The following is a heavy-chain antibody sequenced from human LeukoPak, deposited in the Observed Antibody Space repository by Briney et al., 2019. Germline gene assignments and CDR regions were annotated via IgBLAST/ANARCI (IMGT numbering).Heavy chain of an antibody. CDR2: IYHSGST. D-gene: IGHD6-13*01. Sequence: PSETLSLTCAVSGGSISSSNWWSWVRQPPGKWLEWIGEIYHSGSTNYNPSLKSRVTISVDKSKNQFSLKLSSVTAADTAVYYCARTNYSSSWYFDYWGQGTLVTVSS. J-gene: IGHJ4*02. CDR1: GGSISSSNW. V-gene: IGHV4-4*02. CDR3: ARTNYSSSWYFDY.